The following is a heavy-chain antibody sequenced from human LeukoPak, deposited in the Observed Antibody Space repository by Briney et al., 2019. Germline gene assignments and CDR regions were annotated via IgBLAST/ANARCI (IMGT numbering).Heavy chain of an antibody. Sequence: SGGSLRLSCAASGFTFGNYAFSWVRQAPGKGLEWISQISASSNYKYYADSVKGRFTISRDNSKNTLFLQMSSLTAEDTAVYYCAKGAYDYVEIGYFDHWGQGTLVTVSS. CDR3: AKGAYDYVEIGYFDH. CDR1: GFTFGNYA. J-gene: IGHJ4*02. CDR2: ISASSNYK. V-gene: IGHV3-23*01. D-gene: IGHD5-12*01.